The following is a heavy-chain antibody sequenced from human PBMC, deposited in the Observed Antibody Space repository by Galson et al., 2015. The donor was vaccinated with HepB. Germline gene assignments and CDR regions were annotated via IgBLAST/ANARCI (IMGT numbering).Heavy chain of an antibody. CDR2: ISSSSSTI. J-gene: IGHJ4*02. Sequence: SLRLSCAASGFTFSSYSMNWVRQAPGKGLEWVSYISSSSSTIYYADSVKGRFTISRDNAKNSLYPQMNSLRAEDTAVYYCARDGGWEYGGNSLPFDYWGQGTLVTVSS. CDR3: ARDGGWEYGGNSLPFDY. D-gene: IGHD4-23*01. CDR1: GFTFSSYS. V-gene: IGHV3-48*01.